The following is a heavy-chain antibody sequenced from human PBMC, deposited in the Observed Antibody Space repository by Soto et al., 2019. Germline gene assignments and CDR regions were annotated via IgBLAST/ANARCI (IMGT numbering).Heavy chain of an antibody. CDR3: ARGRVGSRFLEWLSTRNWFDP. V-gene: IGHV4-34*01. J-gene: IGHJ5*02. CDR1: GGSFSGYY. Sequence: QVQLQQWGAGLLKPSETLSLTCAVYGGSFSGYYWSWIRQPPGKGLEWIGEINHSGSTNYNPSLKSRVPISVDTSKNQFSLKLSSVTAADTAVYYCARGRVGSRFLEWLSTRNWFDPWGQGTLVTVSS. CDR2: INHSGST. D-gene: IGHD3-3*01.